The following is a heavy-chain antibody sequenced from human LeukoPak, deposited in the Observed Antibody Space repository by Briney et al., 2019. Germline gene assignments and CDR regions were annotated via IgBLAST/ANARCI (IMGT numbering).Heavy chain of an antibody. CDR1: GFSVSDNY. Sequence: GGSLRLSCAASGFSVSDNYMNWVRQAPGKGLEWASIIYGGINTFYSDSVKGRFTISRDNSKNTLYLQMNSLRAEDTAVYYCAKGTYSSGWTYYFDYWGQGTLVTVSS. CDR3: AKGTYSSGWTYYFDY. J-gene: IGHJ4*02. V-gene: IGHV3-53*05. D-gene: IGHD6-19*01. CDR2: IYGGINT.